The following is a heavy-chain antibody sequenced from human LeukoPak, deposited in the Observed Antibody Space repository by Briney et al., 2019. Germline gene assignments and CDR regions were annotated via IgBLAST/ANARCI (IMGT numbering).Heavy chain of an antibody. CDR2: ISGSGGST. CDR3: AKGLWMLMGYFDY. J-gene: IGHJ4*02. V-gene: IGHV3-23*01. D-gene: IGHD2-2*03. Sequence: GGSLRLSCAASGFTFSGYAMSWVRQAPGKGLEWVSAISGSGGSTYYADSVQGRLTISRDNSKNTLYLQMNSLRAEDTAVYYCAKGLWMLMGYFDYWGQGTLVTVSS. CDR1: GFTFSGYA.